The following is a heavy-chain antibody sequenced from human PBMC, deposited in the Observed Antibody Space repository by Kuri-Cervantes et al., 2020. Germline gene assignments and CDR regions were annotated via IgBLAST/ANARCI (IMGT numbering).Heavy chain of an antibody. CDR3: ARDASSSWSIYYYYYMDV. CDR1: GYTFTCYD. Sequence: ASVKVSCKASGYTFTCYDINWVRQATGQGLEWMGWMNPNSGNTGYAQKFQGRVTMTRNTSISTAYMELRSLRSDDTAVYYCARDASSSWSIYYYYYMDVWGKGTTVTVSS. D-gene: IGHD6-13*01. J-gene: IGHJ6*03. CDR2: MNPNSGNT. V-gene: IGHV1-8*01.